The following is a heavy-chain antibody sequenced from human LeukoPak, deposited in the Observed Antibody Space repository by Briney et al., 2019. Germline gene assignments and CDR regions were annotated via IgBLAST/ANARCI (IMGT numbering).Heavy chain of an antibody. CDR1: GGSVSSSY. Sequence: SETLSLTCTVSGGSVSSSYWSWIRQPPGKGLEWIGYIYYSGTTNYNPSLKSRVTISVDMSKNQFSLKLTSVTAADTAVYYCARHLSSAFDIWGQGTMVTVSS. CDR2: IYYSGTT. V-gene: IGHV4-59*08. CDR3: ARHLSSAFDI. J-gene: IGHJ3*02. D-gene: IGHD6-13*01.